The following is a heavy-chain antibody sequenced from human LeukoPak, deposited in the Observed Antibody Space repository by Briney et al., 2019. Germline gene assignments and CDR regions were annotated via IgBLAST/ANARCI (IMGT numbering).Heavy chain of an antibody. CDR1: GYSISSGYY. V-gene: IGHV3-11*04. CDR3: ATDRVGATTHWFDP. CDR2: ISSSGSTI. J-gene: IGHJ5*02. Sequence: LSLTCAVSGYSISSGYYWGWIRQPPGKGLEWVSYISSSGSTIYYADSVKGRFTISRDNAKNSLYLQMNSLRAEDTAVYYCATDRVGATTHWFDPWGQGTLVTVSS. D-gene: IGHD1-26*01.